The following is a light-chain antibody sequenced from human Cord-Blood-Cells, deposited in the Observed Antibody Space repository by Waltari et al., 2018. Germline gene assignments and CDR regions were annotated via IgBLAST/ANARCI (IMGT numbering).Light chain of an antibody. Sequence: EIVLTQSPATLSLSPGERATLSCRASQCVSSYLALYQQTPGQAPRLRIYDASNRATGIPAMCSGSGSGTDFTLTISSLAPEDFAVYYCQQRSNWPPYTFGQGTKLEIK. CDR3: QQRSNWPPYT. V-gene: IGKV3-11*01. J-gene: IGKJ2*01. CDR2: DAS. CDR1: QCVSSY.